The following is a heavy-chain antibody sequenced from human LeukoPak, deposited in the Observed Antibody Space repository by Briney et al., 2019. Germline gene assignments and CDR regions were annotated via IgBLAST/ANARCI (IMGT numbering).Heavy chain of an antibody. D-gene: IGHD2-2*01. Sequence: ASVKVSCKASGYTFTGYYMHWVRQAPGQGLEWMGWINPNSGGTNYAQKFQGRVTMIRDTSISTAYMELSRLRSDDTAVYYCARTIVVVPAAINYWGQGTLVTVSS. CDR3: ARTIVVVPAAINY. CDR2: INPNSGGT. CDR1: GYTFTGYY. V-gene: IGHV1-2*02. J-gene: IGHJ4*02.